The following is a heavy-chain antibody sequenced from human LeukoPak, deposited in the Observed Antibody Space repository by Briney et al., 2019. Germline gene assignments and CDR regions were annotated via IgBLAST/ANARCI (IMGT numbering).Heavy chain of an antibody. CDR3: ARGASSGYLQPLIAAAAHFDY. CDR2: ISYDGSNK. D-gene: IGHD6-13*01. Sequence: GGSLRLSCAASGFTFSSYAMHWVRQAPGKGLEWVAVISYDGSNKYYADSVKGRFTISRDNSKNTLYLQMNSLRAEDTAVYYCARGASSGYLQPLIAAAAHFDYWGQGTLVTVSS. J-gene: IGHJ4*02. V-gene: IGHV3-30-3*01. CDR1: GFTFSSYA.